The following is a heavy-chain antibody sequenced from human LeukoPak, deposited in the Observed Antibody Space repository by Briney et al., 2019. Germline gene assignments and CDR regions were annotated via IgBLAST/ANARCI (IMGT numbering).Heavy chain of an antibody. CDR3: ARTHPAQLERGPVDY. CDR1: GFTVSSNY. Sequence: GGSLRLSCAASGFTVSSNYMSWVRQAPGKGLEWVSVIYSGGSTYYADSVKGRFTISRDNSKDTLYLQMNSLRAEDTAVYYCARTHPAQLERGPVDYWGQGTLVTVSS. CDR2: IYSGGST. J-gene: IGHJ4*02. V-gene: IGHV3-66*02. D-gene: IGHD1-1*01.